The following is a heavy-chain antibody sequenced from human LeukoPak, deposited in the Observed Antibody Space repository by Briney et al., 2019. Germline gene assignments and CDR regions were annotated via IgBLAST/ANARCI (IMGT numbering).Heavy chain of an antibody. J-gene: IGHJ4*02. V-gene: IGHV1-46*01. D-gene: IGHD3-22*01. Sequence: ASVKVSCKASGYTFINYYMHWERQAPGQGLEWMGIINPSGGSTSYAPKFQGRVTMTRDTSTSTVYMELSSLKFEDTAVYYCARGSRYDIAYWGQGTLVTVSS. CDR1: GYTFINYY. CDR2: INPSGGST. CDR3: ARGSRYDIAY.